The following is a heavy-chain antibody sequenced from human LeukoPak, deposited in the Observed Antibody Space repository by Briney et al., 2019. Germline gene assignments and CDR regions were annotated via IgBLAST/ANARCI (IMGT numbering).Heavy chain of an antibody. CDR2: ISSSGSAI. J-gene: IGHJ3*02. D-gene: IGHD1-26*01. CDR3: ARDRRELARYFDI. Sequence: GGTLRLSCAASGFIFNDYYMSWIRQAPGKGLEWVSYISSSGSAIYYADSVKGRFTISRDNAKNSLYLQMNSLRVEDTAVYYCARDRRELARYFDIWGQGTMVTVSS. V-gene: IGHV3-11*01. CDR1: GFIFNDYY.